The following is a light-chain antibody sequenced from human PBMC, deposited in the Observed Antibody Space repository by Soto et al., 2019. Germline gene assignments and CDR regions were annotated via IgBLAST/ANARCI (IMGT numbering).Light chain of an antibody. Sequence: DIPMTQSPSTLSESVGDRVTITCRASQSMSSWLAWYQQKPGKAPKLLIYKASSLESGVPSRFSGSGSGTEFTLTISSLQPDDFATYYCQQYNSYSWTFGQGTKVEIK. J-gene: IGKJ1*01. CDR3: QQYNSYSWT. V-gene: IGKV1-5*03. CDR1: QSMSSW. CDR2: KAS.